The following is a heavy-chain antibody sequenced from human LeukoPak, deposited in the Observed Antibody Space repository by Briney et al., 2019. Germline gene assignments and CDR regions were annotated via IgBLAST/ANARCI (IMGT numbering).Heavy chain of an antibody. CDR3: ARGRGGLYSGYDSDDF. D-gene: IGHD5-12*01. CDR1: GGSISSSSYY. J-gene: IGHJ4*02. CDR2: IYYSGST. Sequence: SETLSLTCTVSGGSISSSSYYWGWIRQPPGKGLEWIGSIYYSGSTYYNPSLKSRVTISVDTSKNQFSLKLSSVTAADTAVYYCARGRGGLYSGYDSDDFWGQGTLVTVSS. V-gene: IGHV4-39*01.